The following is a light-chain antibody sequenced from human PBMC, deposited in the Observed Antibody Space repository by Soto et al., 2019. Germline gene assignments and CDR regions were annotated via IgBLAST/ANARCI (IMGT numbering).Light chain of an antibody. CDR3: QQLNSNPLT. CDR2: TAS. J-gene: IGKJ4*01. CDR1: QGITTY. V-gene: IGKV1-9*01. Sequence: DIQLTQSPSFLSASVGDRVTITCRASQGITTYLAWYQQKPGKAPKLLIYTASTLQSGVPSRFSGSGSGTEFTLTISSLQPEDFATYYCQQLNSNPLTFGGGTKVEIK.